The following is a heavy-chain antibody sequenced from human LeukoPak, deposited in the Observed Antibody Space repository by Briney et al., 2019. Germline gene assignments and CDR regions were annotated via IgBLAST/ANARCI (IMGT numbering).Heavy chain of an antibody. CDR3: AREDSSSISMDV. CDR2: IYYSGST. J-gene: IGHJ6*04. V-gene: IGHV4-59*08. D-gene: IGHD6-6*01. CDR1: GGSISSYY. Sequence: SETLSLTCTVSGGSISSYYWSWIRRPPGKGLEWIGYIYYSGSTNYNPSLRSRVTISVDTSKNQFSLKLSSVTAADTAVYYCAREDSSSISMDVWGKGTTVTVSS.